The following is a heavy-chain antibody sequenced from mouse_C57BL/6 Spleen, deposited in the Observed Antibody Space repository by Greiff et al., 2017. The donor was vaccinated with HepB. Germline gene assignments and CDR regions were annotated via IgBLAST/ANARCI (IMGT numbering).Heavy chain of an antibody. CDR3: ARDITGTGFAY. CDR2: IYPGDGDT. Sequence: VKLMESGPELVKPGASVKISCKASGYAFSSSWMNWVKQRPGKGLEWIGRIYPGDGDTNYNGKFKGKATLTADKSSSTAYMQLSSLTSEDSAVYFCARDITGTGFAYWGQGTLVTVSA. J-gene: IGHJ3*01. CDR1: GYAFSSSW. D-gene: IGHD4-1*01. V-gene: IGHV1-82*01.